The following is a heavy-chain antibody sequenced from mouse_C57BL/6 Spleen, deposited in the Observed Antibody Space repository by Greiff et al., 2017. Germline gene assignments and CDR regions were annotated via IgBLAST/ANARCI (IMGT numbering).Heavy chain of an antibody. CDR3: ARDRQLTGTFWFAY. D-gene: IGHD4-1*01. V-gene: IGHV5-4*01. J-gene: IGHJ3*01. CDR2: ISDGGSYT. Sequence: EVKLVESGGGLVKPGGSLKLSCAASGFTFSSYAMSWVRQTPEKRLEWVATISDGGSYTYYPDNVKGRFTISRDNAKNNLYLQMSHLKSEDTAMYYCARDRQLTGTFWFAYWGQGTLVTVSA. CDR1: GFTFSSYA.